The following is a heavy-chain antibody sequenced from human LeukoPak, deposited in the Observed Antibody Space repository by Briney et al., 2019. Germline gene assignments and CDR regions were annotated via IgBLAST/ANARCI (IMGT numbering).Heavy chain of an antibody. D-gene: IGHD1-1*01. CDR1: GFPLSSYS. J-gene: IGHJ4*02. V-gene: IGHV3-21*05. CDR3: VRVKGTYFDY. Sequence: GGSLRLSCAASGFPLSSYSIXXXRXAPXXGXXWVSYXXXXXXXXXXXXSVXXXXXXXXXXDKNSLFLQIDSPRAEDTAVYYCVRVKGTYFDYWGQGTLVTVSS. CDR2: XXXXXXXX.